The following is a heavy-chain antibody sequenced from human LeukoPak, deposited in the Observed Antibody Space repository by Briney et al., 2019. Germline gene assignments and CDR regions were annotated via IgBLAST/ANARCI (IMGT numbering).Heavy chain of an antibody. D-gene: IGHD2-2*01. J-gene: IGHJ4*02. V-gene: IGHV4-4*07. CDR2: IYTSGST. CDR3: ARLVVPAAMSPKGLYYFDY. Sequence: SETLSLTCTVSGGSVSSYYWSWIRQPAGKGLEWIGRIYTSGSTNYNPSLKSRVTMSVDTSKNQFSLKLSSVTAADTAVYYCARLVVPAAMSPKGLYYFDYWGQGTLVTVSS. CDR1: GGSVSSYY.